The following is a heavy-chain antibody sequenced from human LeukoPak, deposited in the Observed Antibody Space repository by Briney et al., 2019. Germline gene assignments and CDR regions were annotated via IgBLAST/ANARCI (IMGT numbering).Heavy chain of an antibody. J-gene: IGHJ6*02. V-gene: IGHV3-53*01. CDR2: IYSGGST. D-gene: IGHD5-18*01. Sequence: GGSLRLSCAASGFTVSSNYMSWVRQAPGKGLEWVSVIYSGGSTYYADSVKGRFTISRDNSKNTLYLQMNSLRAGDTAVYYCARDRHGYSYVNYYYYYGMDVWGQGTTVTVSS. CDR1: GFTVSSNY. CDR3: ARDRHGYSYVNYYYYYGMDV.